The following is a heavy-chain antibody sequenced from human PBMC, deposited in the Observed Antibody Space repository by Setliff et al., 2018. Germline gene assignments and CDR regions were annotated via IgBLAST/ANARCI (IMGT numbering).Heavy chain of an antibody. CDR1: GYTFTSHY. J-gene: IGHJ3*02. CDR3: ARDVFPYHYEGAFDI. CDR2: INPSSGRT. D-gene: IGHD3-22*01. V-gene: IGHV1-46*01. Sequence: GASVKVSCKASGYTFTSHYMHWVRQAPGLGLEWMGTINPSSGRTSYAQKFQGRVTMTRDKSTSTVYMDMSSLRSEDTAVYCCARDVFPYHYEGAFDIWGQGTMVTVSS.